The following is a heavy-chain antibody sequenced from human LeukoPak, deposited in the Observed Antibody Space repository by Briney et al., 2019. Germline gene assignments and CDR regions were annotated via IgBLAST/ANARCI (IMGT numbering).Heavy chain of an antibody. Sequence: GGSLRLSCAASGSTFSSYAMNWVRQAPGKGLDWVSYISSSGSTIYSEDSVKGRFTISRDNAKNSLYLQMNSLRAEDTAVYYCAREGGGYSYGSFDSWGQGTLVTVSS. D-gene: IGHD5-18*01. V-gene: IGHV3-48*03. J-gene: IGHJ4*02. CDR2: ISSSGSTI. CDR3: AREGGGYSYGSFDS. CDR1: GSTFSSYA.